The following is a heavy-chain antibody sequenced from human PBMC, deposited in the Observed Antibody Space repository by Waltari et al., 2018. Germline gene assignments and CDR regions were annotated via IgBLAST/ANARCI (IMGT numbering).Heavy chain of an antibody. Sequence: QVQLQESGPGLVKPSETLSLTCSVSGGSISGFYWRWIRQSPEKGLEWIGDTYSGVTTIYNPSLKSRVTMSSDACTHRFSLRLDSGTAAHTAWYYCARRTEQDLWYYFDFWGQGTQVTVSS. D-gene: IGHD3-3*01. CDR1: GGSISGFY. V-gene: IGHV4-59*01. CDR2: TYSGVTT. J-gene: IGHJ4*02. CDR3: ARRTEQDLWYYFDF.